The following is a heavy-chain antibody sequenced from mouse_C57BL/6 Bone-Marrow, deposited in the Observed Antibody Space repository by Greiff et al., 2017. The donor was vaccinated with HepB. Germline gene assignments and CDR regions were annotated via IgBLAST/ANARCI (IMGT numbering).Heavy chain of an antibody. CDR1: GYTFTSYW. D-gene: IGHD1-1*01. CDR2: IDPSDSYT. Sequence: QVQLQQPGAELVMPGASVKLSCKASGYTFTSYWMHWVKQRPGQGLEWIGEIDPSDSYTNYNQKFKGKSTLTVDKSSSTAYMQLSSLTSEDSAVYYCARLYGSSSPGAMDYWGQGTSVTVSS. V-gene: IGHV1-69*01. CDR3: ARLYGSSSPGAMDY. J-gene: IGHJ4*01.